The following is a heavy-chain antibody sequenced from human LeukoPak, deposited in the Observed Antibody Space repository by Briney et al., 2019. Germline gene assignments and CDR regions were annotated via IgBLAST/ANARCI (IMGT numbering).Heavy chain of an antibody. CDR3: ARHMSYSGGWYRPNDAFDI. D-gene: IGHD6-19*01. CDR2: IYYSGST. V-gene: IGHV4-59*08. J-gene: IGHJ3*02. CDR1: GGSTSSYY. Sequence: SETLSLTCTVSGGSTSSYYWSRIRQPPGKGLEWIGYIYYSGSTNYNPSLKSRVTISVDTSKNQFSLKLSSVTAADTAVYYCARHMSYSGGWYRPNDAFDIWGQGTMVTVSS.